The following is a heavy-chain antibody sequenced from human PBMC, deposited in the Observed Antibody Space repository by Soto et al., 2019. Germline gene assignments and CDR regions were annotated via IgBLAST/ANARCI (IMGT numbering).Heavy chain of an antibody. CDR3: ARSGGIAVDGRKYYFDY. D-gene: IGHD6-19*01. Sequence: SETLSLTCAVYGGSFSGYYWSWIRQPPGKGLEWIGEINHSGSTNYNPSLKSRVTISVDTSKNQFSLKLSSVTAADTAVYYCARSGGIAVDGRKYYFDYWGQGTLVTVSS. CDR2: INHSGST. CDR1: GGSFSGYY. V-gene: IGHV4-34*01. J-gene: IGHJ4*02.